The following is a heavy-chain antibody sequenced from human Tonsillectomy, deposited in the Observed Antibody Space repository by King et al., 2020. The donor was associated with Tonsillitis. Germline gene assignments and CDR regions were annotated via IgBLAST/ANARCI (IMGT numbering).Heavy chain of an antibody. CDR2: ISAYNGNT. D-gene: IGHD3-9*01. Sequence: QLVQSGAVVKKPGASVKVSCKASGYTFTRYGISWVRQAPGQGLEWMGWISAYNGNTNYAQQLQGRVTMTTDTSTSTAYMELRSLRSDDTAVYYCARTDSYYDILTGYFFGGGYFQQWGQGTLVTVSS. CDR3: ARTDSYYDILTGYFFGGGYFQQ. V-gene: IGHV1-18*01. J-gene: IGHJ1*01. CDR1: GYTFTRYG.